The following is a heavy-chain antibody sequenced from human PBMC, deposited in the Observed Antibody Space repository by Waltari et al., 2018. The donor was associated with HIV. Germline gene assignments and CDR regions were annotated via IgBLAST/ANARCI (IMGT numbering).Heavy chain of an antibody. Sequence: EVQLVESGGGLFRPGGSLRLSCAVSGFNVSSDYMTWVRQPPGTGLECVSTLYVPTTGTDRFYAPSVKGRFTISRDNSENTLYLQMSGLRAEDTAIYYCVRGSLMTTAAPWGQGTLVTVSS. CDR1: GFNVSSDY. V-gene: IGHV3-53*03. J-gene: IGHJ5*02. D-gene: IGHD4-17*01. CDR3: VRGSLMTTAAP. CDR2: LYVPTTGTDR.